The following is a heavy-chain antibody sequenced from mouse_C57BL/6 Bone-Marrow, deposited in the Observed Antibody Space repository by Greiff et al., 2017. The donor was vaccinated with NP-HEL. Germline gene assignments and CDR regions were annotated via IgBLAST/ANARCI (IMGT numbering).Heavy chain of an antibody. CDR1: GYTFTDYE. D-gene: IGHD2-4*01. Sequence: VQLQQSGAELVRPGASVTLSCKASGYTFTDYEMHWVKQTPVHGLEWIGAIDPETGGTAYNQKFKGKAILTADKSSSTAYMELRSLTSEDSAVYYCTRIYDYDFPAWFAYWGQGTLVTVSA. J-gene: IGHJ3*01. CDR3: TRIYDYDFPAWFAY. CDR2: IDPETGGT. V-gene: IGHV1-15*01.